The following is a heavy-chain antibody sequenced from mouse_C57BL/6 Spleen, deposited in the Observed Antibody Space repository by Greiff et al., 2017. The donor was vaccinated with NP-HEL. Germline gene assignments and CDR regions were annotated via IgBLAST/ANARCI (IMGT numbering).Heavy chain of an antibody. V-gene: IGHV1-76*01. CDR1: GYTFTDYY. CDR2: IYPGSGNT. J-gene: IGHJ4*01. CDR3: ARGTFKDYAMDY. Sequence: VQLQQSGAELVRPGASVKLSCKASGYTFTDYYINWVKQRPGQGLEWIARIYPGSGNTYYNEKFKGKATLTAEKSSSTAYMQLSSLTSEDSAVYFCARGTFKDYAMDYWGQGTSVTVSS.